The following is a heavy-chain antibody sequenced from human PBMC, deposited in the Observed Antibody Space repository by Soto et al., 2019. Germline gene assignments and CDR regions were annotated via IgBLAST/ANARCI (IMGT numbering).Heavy chain of an antibody. CDR2: IYHSGST. CDR1: GASISTTNW. CDR3: ARGGASSWLRIFHQ. Sequence: QVQLQESGPGLVKPSGTLSLTCAVSGASISTTNWWSWVRQPPGMGLEWIGEIYHSGSTNYNPSLKSRISISLDKSKNEFSLKLNSVTAADTAVYYCARGGASSWLRIFHQWGQGTLVTVSS. J-gene: IGHJ1*01. V-gene: IGHV4-4*02. D-gene: IGHD6-13*01.